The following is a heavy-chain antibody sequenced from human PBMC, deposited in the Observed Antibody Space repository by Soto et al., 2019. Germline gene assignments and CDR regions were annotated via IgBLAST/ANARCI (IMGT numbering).Heavy chain of an antibody. CDR2: ISAYNGNT. D-gene: IGHD3-22*01. CDR1: GYTFTSYG. CDR3: ARDCRYYYDSSGYRPVHYGMDV. V-gene: IGHV1-18*01. Sequence: ASVKVSCKASGYTFTSYGISWVRQAPGQGLEWMGWISAYNGNTNYAQKLQGRVTMTTDTSTSTAYMELRSLRSDDTAVYYCARDCRYYYDSSGYRPVHYGMDVWGQGTTVTVSS. J-gene: IGHJ6*02.